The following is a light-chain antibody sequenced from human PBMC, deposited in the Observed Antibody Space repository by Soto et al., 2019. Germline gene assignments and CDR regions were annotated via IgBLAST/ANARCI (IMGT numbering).Light chain of an antibody. CDR1: QGISSY. CDR2: AAS. V-gene: IGKV1-8*01. CDR3: QQLNSYPVS. J-gene: IGKJ4*01. Sequence: AIRLTQSPSSFSASTGDRVTITCRASQGISSYLAWYQQKPGKAPKLLIYAASTLQSGVPSRFSGSGAGPDFSLTISCLQYEDVATEYCQQLNSYPVSCGGGTKVDIK.